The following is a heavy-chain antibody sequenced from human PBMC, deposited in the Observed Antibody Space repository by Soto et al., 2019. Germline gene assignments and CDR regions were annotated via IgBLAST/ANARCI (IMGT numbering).Heavy chain of an antibody. CDR1: GGSISSYY. V-gene: IGHV4-59*08. Sequence: SETLSLTCTVSGGSISSYYWSWIWQPPGKGLEWIGYIYYSGSTNYNPSLKSRVTISVDTSKNQFSLKLSSVTAADTAVYYCARRSDSSGWFDAFDIWGQGTMVILS. CDR3: ARRSDSSGWFDAFDI. D-gene: IGHD6-19*01. J-gene: IGHJ3*02. CDR2: IYYSGST.